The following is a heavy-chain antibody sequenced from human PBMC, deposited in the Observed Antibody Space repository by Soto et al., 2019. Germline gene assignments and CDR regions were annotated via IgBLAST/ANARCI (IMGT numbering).Heavy chain of an antibody. CDR1: GFTFSSYG. J-gene: IGHJ4*02. V-gene: IGHV3-30*18. CDR3: AKERLELPFDY. Sequence: QVPLVESGGGVVQPGRSLRLSCAASGFTFSSYGMHWVRQAPGKGLEWVAVISYDGSNKYYADSVKGRFTISRDNSKNTLYLQMNSLRAEDTAVYYCAKERLELPFDYWGQGTLVTVSS. CDR2: ISYDGSNK. D-gene: IGHD1-7*01.